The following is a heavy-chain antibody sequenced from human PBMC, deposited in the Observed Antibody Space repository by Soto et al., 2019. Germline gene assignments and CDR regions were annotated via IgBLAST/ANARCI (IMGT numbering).Heavy chain of an antibody. CDR3: ARDHFLEWLSGASYYYGMDV. J-gene: IGHJ6*02. Sequence: VGSLRLSCAASGFTFSDYYMSWIRQAPGKGLEWVSYISSSGSTIYYADSVKGRFTISRDNAKNSLYLQMNSLRAEDTAVYYCARDHFLEWLSGASYYYGMDVWGQGTTVTVSS. CDR2: ISSSGSTI. V-gene: IGHV3-11*01. D-gene: IGHD3-3*01. CDR1: GFTFSDYY.